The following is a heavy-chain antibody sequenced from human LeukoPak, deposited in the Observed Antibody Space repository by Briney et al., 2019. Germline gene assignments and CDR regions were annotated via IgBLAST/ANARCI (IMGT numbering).Heavy chain of an antibody. CDR1: GDSITNYD. CDR3: ARATRVITIFDI. Sequence: SETLSLTCSVSGDSITNYDGNWIRQPAGKGLEWIGRIYISGSTNYNPSLKSRVTMSADSSKNQLSLKLTSVTAADTGVYYCARATRVITIFDIWGQGILVTVSS. D-gene: IGHD3-22*01. J-gene: IGHJ4*02. CDR2: IYISGST. V-gene: IGHV4-4*07.